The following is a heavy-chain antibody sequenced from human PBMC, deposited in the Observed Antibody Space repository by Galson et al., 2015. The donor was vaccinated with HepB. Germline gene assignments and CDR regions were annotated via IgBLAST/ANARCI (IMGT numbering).Heavy chain of an antibody. D-gene: IGHD1-1*01. V-gene: IGHV3-7*01. CDR1: GFTFSSYW. CDR3: ARGYAPDY. J-gene: IGHJ4*02. Sequence: SLRLSCAASGFTFSSYWMTWVRQTPGKGLECVANIKQDGSEKSYVDSVNGRFTISRDNAKNSLYLQMNSLRVEDTALYYCARGYAPDYWGQGTLVTVSS. CDR2: IKQDGSEK.